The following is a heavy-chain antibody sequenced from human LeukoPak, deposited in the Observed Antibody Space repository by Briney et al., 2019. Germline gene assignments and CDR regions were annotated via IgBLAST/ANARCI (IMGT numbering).Heavy chain of an antibody. Sequence: ASVKVSCKASGYTFTGYYMHWVRQAPGQGLEWMGWINPNSGGTNYAQKFQGRVTMTRDTSISTAYMELSRLRSDDTAVYYCARTYYYDSSGPEGGFYFDYWGQGTPVTVSS. CDR3: ARTYYYDSSGPEGGFYFDY. J-gene: IGHJ4*02. D-gene: IGHD3-22*01. CDR2: INPNSGGT. CDR1: GYTFTGYY. V-gene: IGHV1-2*02.